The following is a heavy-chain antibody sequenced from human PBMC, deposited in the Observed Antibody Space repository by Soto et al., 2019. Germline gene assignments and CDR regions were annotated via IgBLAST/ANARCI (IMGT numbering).Heavy chain of an antibody. Sequence: GGSLRLSCAASGFPFSSYSMSWVRPAPGKGLEWVSAISGSGGSTYYADSVKGRFTISRDNSKNTLYLQMNSLRAEDTAVYYCASSEIAVAGYYFDYWGQGTLVTVSS. CDR1: GFPFSSYS. CDR3: ASSEIAVAGYYFDY. D-gene: IGHD6-19*01. J-gene: IGHJ4*02. V-gene: IGHV3-23*01. CDR2: ISGSGGST.